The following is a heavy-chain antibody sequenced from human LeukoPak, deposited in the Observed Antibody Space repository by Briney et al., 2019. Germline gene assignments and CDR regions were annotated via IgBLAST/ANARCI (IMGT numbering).Heavy chain of an antibody. D-gene: IGHD6-13*01. J-gene: IGHJ6*02. Sequence: GGSLRLSCAASGFTFSNHWMHWVRQAPGKGLEWVSSISSSSSYIYYADSVKGRFTISRDNAKNSLYLQMNSLRAEDTAVYYCARSRYSSSSYGMDVWGQGTTVTVSS. CDR2: ISSSSSYI. CDR3: ARSRYSSSSYGMDV. CDR1: GFTFSNHW. V-gene: IGHV3-21*01.